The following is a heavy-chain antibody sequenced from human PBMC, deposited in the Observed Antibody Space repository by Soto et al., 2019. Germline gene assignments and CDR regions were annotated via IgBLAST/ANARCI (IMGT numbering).Heavy chain of an antibody. CDR2: IYYSGMT. J-gene: IGHJ4*02. D-gene: IGHD3-22*01. CDR3: ARHGYYYDSTGYYYFV. CDR1: GGSVSSTNHY. Sequence: SETLSLTCTVSGGSVSSTNHYWGWIRQPPGKGLEWIGVIYYSGMTRYNPSLKSRVTISVHTSKDQFSLKLTSVTAADTAVYYCARHGYYYDSTGYYYFVWGQGTQVTVS. V-gene: IGHV4-39*01.